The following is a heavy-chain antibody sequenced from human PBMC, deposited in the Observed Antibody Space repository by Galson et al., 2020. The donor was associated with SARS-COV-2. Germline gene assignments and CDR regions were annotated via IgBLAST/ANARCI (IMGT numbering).Heavy chain of an antibody. CDR1: GYTFTSYG. CDR3: ARDFFPYYYYMDV. CDR2: ISAYNGNT. D-gene: IGHD3-3*01. V-gene: IGHV1-18*01. J-gene: IGHJ6*03. Sequence: ASVKVSCKASGYTFTSYGISWERQAPGQGLEWMGWISAYNGNTNYAQKLQGRVTMTTDTSTTTAYMELRSLRSDDTAVYYCARDFFPYYYYMDVWGKGTTVTISS.